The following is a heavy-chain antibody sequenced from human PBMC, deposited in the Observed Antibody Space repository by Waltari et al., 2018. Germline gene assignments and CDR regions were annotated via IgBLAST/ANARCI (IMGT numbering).Heavy chain of an antibody. CDR1: GGSFSGYY. CDR3: ARGNYGGDAGRFDY. V-gene: IGHV4-34*01. CDR2: INHSGST. J-gene: IGHJ4*02. D-gene: IGHD2-21*02. Sequence: QVQLQQWGAGLLKPSETLSLTCAVYGGSFSGYYWSWIRQPPGKGLEWIGEINHSGSTNYNPSLKSRVTISVDTSKNQFSLKLSSVTAADTAVYYCARGNYGGDAGRFDYWGQGTLVTVSS.